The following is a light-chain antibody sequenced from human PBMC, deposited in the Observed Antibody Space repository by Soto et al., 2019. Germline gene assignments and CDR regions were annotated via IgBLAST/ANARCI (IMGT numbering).Light chain of an antibody. CDR2: DAS. Sequence: DIQVTQSPSSLSASVGDRVTMTFQASQDINKNLIWYQQKPGKAPKLLIYDASDLETGVPSRFSGSGSGTGFTFTISSLQPEDFATYYCQQYESLPLTFGQGTRLEIK. J-gene: IGKJ5*01. CDR3: QQYESLPLT. V-gene: IGKV1-33*01. CDR1: QDINKN.